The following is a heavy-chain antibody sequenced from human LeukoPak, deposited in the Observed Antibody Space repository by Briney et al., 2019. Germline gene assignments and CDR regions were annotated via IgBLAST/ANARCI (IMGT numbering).Heavy chain of an antibody. V-gene: IGHV4-39*01. Sequence: SETLSLTCTVSGGSISNSNYYWGWIRQPPGKGLEWIGNIYYSGSTYYKPSLKTRVTISVDTSKNQLSLKLTSVTAADTAVYYCARHASVDGNWPRPLDYWGQGSLVTVSS. CDR1: GGSISNSNYY. CDR3: ARHASVDGNWPRPLDY. J-gene: IGHJ4*02. CDR2: IYYSGST. D-gene: IGHD6-19*01.